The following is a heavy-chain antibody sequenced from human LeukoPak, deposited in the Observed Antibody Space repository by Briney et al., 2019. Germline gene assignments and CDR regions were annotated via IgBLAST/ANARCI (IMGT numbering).Heavy chain of an antibody. V-gene: IGHV3-7*01. Sequence: GGSLRLSCAASGFIFRSDSMNWVRQAPGKGLEWVANIKQGGGETYNVDSVKGRFSISRDNAKNSLYLQMNSLRAEDTAVYYCARGADGAFDYWGQGIVVTVSP. CDR3: ARGADGAFDY. D-gene: IGHD5-24*01. CDR1: GFIFRSDS. J-gene: IGHJ4*02. CDR2: IKQGGGET.